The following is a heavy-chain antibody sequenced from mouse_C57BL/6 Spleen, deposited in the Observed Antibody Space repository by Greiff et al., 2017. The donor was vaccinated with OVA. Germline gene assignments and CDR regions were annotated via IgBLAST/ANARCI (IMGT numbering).Heavy chain of an antibody. CDR3: ARGYYYGYFDV. Sequence: QVQLQQSGPELVKPGASVKISCKASGYAFSSSWMNWVKQRPGKGLEWIGRIYPGDGDTNYNGKFKGKATLTADKSSSTAYMQLSSLTSEDSAVYFCARGYYYGYFDVWGTGTTVTVSS. J-gene: IGHJ1*03. V-gene: IGHV1-82*01. D-gene: IGHD1-1*01. CDR1: GYAFSSSW. CDR2: IYPGDGDT.